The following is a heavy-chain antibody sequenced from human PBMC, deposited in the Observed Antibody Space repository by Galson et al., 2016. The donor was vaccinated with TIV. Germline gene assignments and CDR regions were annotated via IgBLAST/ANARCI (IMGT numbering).Heavy chain of an antibody. Sequence: SVKVSCKASGYNFITDDINWVRQAPGHGLEWLGWISVTTGTPTSAQGFTGRFVFSLERPVSTADLELSSLKAEDTAVYYCARAGHTDCDRSCCFDFWGQGTLVTVSS. J-gene: IGHJ4*01. CDR3: ARAGHTDCDRSCCFDF. CDR1: GYNFITDD. CDR2: ISVTTGTP. V-gene: IGHV7-4-1*02. D-gene: IGHD3-22*01.